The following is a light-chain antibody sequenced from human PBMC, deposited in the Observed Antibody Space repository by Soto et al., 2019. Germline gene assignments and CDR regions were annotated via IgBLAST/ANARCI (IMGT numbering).Light chain of an antibody. Sequence: ELVLTQSPGTLSLSPGEKATLSCRASQSVISNYLAWYQQKPGQAPRLLIYGASSRATGIPDRFSGSGSETEFTLTISRLEPEDFAVYYCQQYGKTTWTFGQGTKVEIK. J-gene: IGKJ1*01. V-gene: IGKV3-20*01. CDR3: QQYGKTTWT. CDR1: QSVISNY. CDR2: GAS.